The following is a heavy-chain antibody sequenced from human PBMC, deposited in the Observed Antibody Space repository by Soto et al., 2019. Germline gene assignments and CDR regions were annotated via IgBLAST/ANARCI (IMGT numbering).Heavy chain of an antibody. CDR1: GFTFSNSG. J-gene: IGHJ4*02. D-gene: IGHD2-8*02. V-gene: IGHV3-30*03. CDR3: TGLIASGH. CDR2: ISSDGNTQ. Sequence: QVQLVESGGGVVQPGRSLRLSCAASGFTFSNSGMHWVRQAPGKGLEWVAVISSDGNTQFYADSVKGRFSISRDSSKNTLYLDMNSLRADDAAVYYCTGLIASGHWGQGTLVTVSS.